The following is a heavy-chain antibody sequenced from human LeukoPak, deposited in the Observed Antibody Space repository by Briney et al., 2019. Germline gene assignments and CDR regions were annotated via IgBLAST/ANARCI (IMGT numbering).Heavy chain of an antibody. CDR1: GFTFSSYW. D-gene: IGHD2-2*01. J-gene: IGHJ5*02. V-gene: IGHV3-74*01. CDR2: INSDGSST. CDR3: ARGVGYCSSTSCYWWFDP. Sequence: GGSLRLSCAASGFTFSSYWMHWVRQAPGKGLVWVSRINSDGSSTSYAGSVKGRFTISRDNAKNTLYLQMNSLRAEDTAVYYCARGVGYCSSTSCYWWFDPWGQGTLATVSS.